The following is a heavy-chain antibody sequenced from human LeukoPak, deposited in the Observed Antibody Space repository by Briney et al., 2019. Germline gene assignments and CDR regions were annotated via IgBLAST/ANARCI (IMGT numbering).Heavy chain of an antibody. CDR2: SNSLGSSA. CDR1: GFTFCSYW. CDR3: ALLVAATIHY. D-gene: IGHD2-15*01. Sequence: GGALRLSCAVPGFTFCSYWMHWVRQAPGEGRGWVSRSNSLGSSADYADFVQGRFTISRHNANDTLFLQMNRQGPKETAVYYCALLVAATIHYWGQGTLVSVSS. V-gene: IGHV3-74*01. J-gene: IGHJ4*02.